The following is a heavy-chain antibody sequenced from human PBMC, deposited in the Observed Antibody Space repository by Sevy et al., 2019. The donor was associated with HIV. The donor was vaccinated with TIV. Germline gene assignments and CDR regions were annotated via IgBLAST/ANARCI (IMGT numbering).Heavy chain of an antibody. CDR3: ARESGDCSSTSCYEGVFDY. CDR1: GGSISSGNYY. V-gene: IGHV4-61*02. D-gene: IGHD2-2*01. J-gene: IGHJ4*02. CDR2: IYTRGGT. Sequence: SETLSLTCTVSGGSISSGNYYWSWIRQPAGKGLEWIGRIYTRGGTNYNPSLESRVTISVDTSKNQFSLKLSSVTAADTAVYYCARESGDCSSTSCYEGVFDYWGQGTLVTVSS.